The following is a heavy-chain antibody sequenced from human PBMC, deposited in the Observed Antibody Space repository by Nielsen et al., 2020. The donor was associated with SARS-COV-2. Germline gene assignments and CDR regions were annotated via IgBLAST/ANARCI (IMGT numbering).Heavy chain of an antibody. V-gene: IGHV4-34*01. CDR3: ASAGYCSGGSCYWFDP. D-gene: IGHD2-15*01. Sequence: SATLSLTCAVYVGSFGFYYWIWIRQPPGKGLEWIGSIYYSGSTYYNPSLKSRVTISVDTSKNQFSLKLSSVTAADTAVYYCASAGYCSGGSCYWFDPWGQGTLVTVSS. CDR1: VGSFGFYY. J-gene: IGHJ5*02. CDR2: IYYSGST.